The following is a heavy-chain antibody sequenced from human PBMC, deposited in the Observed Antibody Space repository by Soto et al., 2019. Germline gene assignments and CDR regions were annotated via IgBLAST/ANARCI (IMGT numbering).Heavy chain of an antibody. CDR1: GGSISSGDYY. V-gene: IGHV4-30-4*01. CDR3: ARLVEMATIIDY. CDR2: IYYSGST. Sequence: SETLSLTCTVAGGSISSGDYYWSWIHQPPGKGLEWIGYIYYSGSTYYNPSLKSRVTISVDTSKNQFSLKLSSVTAADTAVYYCARLVEMATIIDYWGQGTLVTVSS. J-gene: IGHJ4*02. D-gene: IGHD5-12*01.